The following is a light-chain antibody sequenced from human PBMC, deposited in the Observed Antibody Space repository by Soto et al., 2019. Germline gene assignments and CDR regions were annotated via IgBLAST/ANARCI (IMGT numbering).Light chain of an antibody. J-gene: IGLJ1*01. CDR3: SSYTSSSTEV. Sequence: QSVLTQPASVSGSPGQSITISCTGTSSDVGGYNYVSWYQQHPGKAPKLMIYEVSNRPSGVSNRFSGSKSGNTASLTISGLQAEDEADYYCSSYTSSSTEVCGTGTKVTV. V-gene: IGLV2-14*01. CDR1: SSDVGGYNY. CDR2: EVS.